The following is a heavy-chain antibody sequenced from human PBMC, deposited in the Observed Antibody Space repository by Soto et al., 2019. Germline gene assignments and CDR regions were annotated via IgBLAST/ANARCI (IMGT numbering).Heavy chain of an antibody. CDR1: GYTFTSYG. CDR3: AREESSGWSSVYYYDMDV. D-gene: IGHD6-19*01. Sequence: ASVKVSCKASGYTFTSYGISWVRQAPGQGLEWMGWISAYNGNTNYAQKLQGRVTMTTDTSTSTAYMELRSLRSDDTAVYYCAREESSGWSSVYYYDMDVWGKGTTGTGSS. J-gene: IGHJ6*03. V-gene: IGHV1-18*01. CDR2: ISAYNGNT.